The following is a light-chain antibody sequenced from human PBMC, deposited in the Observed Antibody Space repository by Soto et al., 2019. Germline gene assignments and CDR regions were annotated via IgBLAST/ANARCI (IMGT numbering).Light chain of an antibody. CDR1: SSNIGAGYD. Sequence: QSLLTQPPSVSGAPGQRVTISCTGSSSNIGAGYDVHWYQVVPGTAPKLLIYGDTNRPSGVPDRFSGSKSGSSASLAITGLQAEDEADYYCQSYDTSLNDLEGVFGGGTKVTVL. J-gene: IGLJ3*02. CDR3: QSYDTSLNDLEGV. V-gene: IGLV1-40*01. CDR2: GDT.